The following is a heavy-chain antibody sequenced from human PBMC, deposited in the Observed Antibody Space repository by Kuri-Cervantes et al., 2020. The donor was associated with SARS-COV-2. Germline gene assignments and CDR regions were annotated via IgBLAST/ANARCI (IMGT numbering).Heavy chain of an antibody. Sequence: GSLRLSCAVYGGSFSGYYWSWIRQPPGKGLEWIGEINHSGSTNYNPSLKSRVTISVDTSKNQFSLKLSSVTAADTAVYYCARDRERLLWFGELLYSSNYYYGMDVWGQGTTVTVSS. J-gene: IGHJ6*02. D-gene: IGHD3-10*01. CDR2: INHSGST. CDR1: GGSFSGYY. CDR3: ARDRERLLWFGELLYSSNYYYGMDV. V-gene: IGHV4-34*01.